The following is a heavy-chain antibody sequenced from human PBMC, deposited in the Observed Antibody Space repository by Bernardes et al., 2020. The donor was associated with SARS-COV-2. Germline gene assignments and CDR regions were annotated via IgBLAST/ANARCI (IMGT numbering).Heavy chain of an antibody. D-gene: IGHD3-10*01. CDR2: MYDGETT. CDR1: GFAVSDDY. Sequence: GGSLRLSCAVSGFAVSDDYMSWVRQIPGKGLEWVAVMYDGETTDYADSVKGRFTISRDNSKNTLYLQMNSLRAADTAVYYCVHIGEGYWGQGTLVTVSS. J-gene: IGHJ4*02. CDR3: VHIGEGY. V-gene: IGHV3-53*01.